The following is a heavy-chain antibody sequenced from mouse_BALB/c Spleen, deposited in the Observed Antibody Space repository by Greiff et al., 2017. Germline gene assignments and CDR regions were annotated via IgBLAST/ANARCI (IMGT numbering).Heavy chain of an antibody. Sequence: QVQLQQSGAELVKPGASVKLSCKASGYTFTSYWMHWVKQRPGQGLEWIGEINPSNGRTNYNEKFKSKATLTVDKSSSTAYMQLSSLTSEDSAVYYCTTYGGAFAYWGQGTLVTVSA. CDR1: GYTFTSYW. V-gene: IGHV1S81*02. J-gene: IGHJ3*01. D-gene: IGHD1-2*01. CDR2: INPSNGRT. CDR3: TTYGGAFAY.